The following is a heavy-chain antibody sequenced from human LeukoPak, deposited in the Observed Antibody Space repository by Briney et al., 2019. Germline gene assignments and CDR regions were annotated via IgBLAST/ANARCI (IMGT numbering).Heavy chain of an antibody. D-gene: IGHD2-8*02. CDR2: IRYDGSSK. CDR3: ATYRQVLLPFES. V-gene: IGHV3-30*02. CDR1: GFTFSTYA. Sequence: GGSLRLSCEASGFTFSTYAMHWVRQAPGKGLEWVAVIRYDGSSKYYAESVKGRFTISRDNSKSTLYLEMNSLRAEDTAIYYCATYRQVLLPFESWGQGTLVTVSS. J-gene: IGHJ4*02.